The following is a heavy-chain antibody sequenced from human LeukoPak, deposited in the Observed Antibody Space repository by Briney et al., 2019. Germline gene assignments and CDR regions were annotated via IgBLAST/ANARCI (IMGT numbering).Heavy chain of an antibody. CDR3: ARDRNYDYIWGSYRPDYFDY. J-gene: IGHJ4*02. CDR2: ITGSSTYI. CDR1: GFTFSSYT. D-gene: IGHD3-16*02. Sequence: GGSLRLSCAASGFTFSSYTMNWVRQAPGKGLEWVSSITGSSTYIYYADSVKGRFTISRDNAKNSLYLQMNSLRAEDTAVYYCARDRNYDYIWGSYRPDYFDYWGQGTLVTVSS. V-gene: IGHV3-21*01.